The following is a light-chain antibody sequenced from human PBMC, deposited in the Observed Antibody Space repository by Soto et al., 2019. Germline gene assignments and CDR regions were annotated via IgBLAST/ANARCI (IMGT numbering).Light chain of an antibody. CDR3: QQYGSSPPIT. CDR1: QSVSSSY. Sequence: EIVLTQSPGTLSLSPGERATLSCRASQSVSSSYLTCYQQKPGQAPRLLIYGTFSRATGIPYRFSVSGSGPDFNLPISRLEPEDFAVSYCQQYGSSPPITFGQGTRLEIK. V-gene: IGKV3-20*01. CDR2: GTF. J-gene: IGKJ5*01.